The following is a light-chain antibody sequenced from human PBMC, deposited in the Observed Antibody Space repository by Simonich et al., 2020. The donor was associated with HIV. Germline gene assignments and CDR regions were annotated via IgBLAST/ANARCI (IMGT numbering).Light chain of an antibody. Sequence: EIVLTQSPGTLSLSPGERATLSCRVSQSVSNTLAWYQQKPGQAPRLLIYGASTRATGVPDRFSGSGSGTEFSLTISSLQSEDSAVYYCQQYNKWPLTFGGGTKVEIK. CDR2: GAS. V-gene: IGKV3-15*01. CDR1: QSVSNT. CDR3: QQYNKWPLT. J-gene: IGKJ4*01.